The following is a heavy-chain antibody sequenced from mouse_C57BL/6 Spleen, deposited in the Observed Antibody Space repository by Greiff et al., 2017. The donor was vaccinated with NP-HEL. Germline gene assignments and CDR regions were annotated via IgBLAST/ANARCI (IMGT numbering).Heavy chain of an antibody. D-gene: IGHD1-1*01. J-gene: IGHJ1*03. CDR2: ISSGSSTI. V-gene: IGHV5-17*01. CDR3: ARTITTVVATGYFDV. CDR1: GFTFSDYG. Sequence: EVKVEESGGGLVKPGGSLKLSCAASGFTFSDYGMHWVRQAPEKGLEWVAYISSGSSTIYYADTVKGRFTISRDNAKNTLFLQMTSLRSEDTAMYYCARTITTVVATGYFDVWGTGTTVTVSS.